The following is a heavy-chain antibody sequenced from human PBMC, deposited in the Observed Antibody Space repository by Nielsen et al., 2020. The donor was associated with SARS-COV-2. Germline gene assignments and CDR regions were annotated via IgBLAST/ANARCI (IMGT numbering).Heavy chain of an antibody. D-gene: IGHD3-10*01. J-gene: IGHJ4*02. CDR1: GYTFISYG. CDR3: ARGGISVVRGDY. V-gene: IGHV1-18*01. CDR2: ISGHNGNT. Sequence: ASVKVSCKASGYTFISYGISWVRQAPGQGLEWMGKISGHNGNTNYAQKFQGRVTITTNTSTSTAHMELRILRSDDTAVYYCARGGISVVRGDYWGQGTLVTISS.